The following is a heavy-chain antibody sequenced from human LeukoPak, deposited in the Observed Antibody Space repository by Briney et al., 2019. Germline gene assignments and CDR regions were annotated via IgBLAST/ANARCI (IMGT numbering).Heavy chain of an antibody. J-gene: IGHJ6*03. CDR3: ARIKGDCGGDCSATYYYYMDV. D-gene: IGHD2-21*02. CDR1: GGSISSYY. V-gene: IGHV4-4*07. CDR2: IYTSGST. Sequence: PSETLSLTCTVSGGSISSYYWSWIRQPAGKGLEWIGRIYTSGSTNYNPSLKSRVTMSVDTSKNQFSLKLSSVTAADTAVYYCARIKGDCGGDCSATYYYYMDVWGKGTTVTISS.